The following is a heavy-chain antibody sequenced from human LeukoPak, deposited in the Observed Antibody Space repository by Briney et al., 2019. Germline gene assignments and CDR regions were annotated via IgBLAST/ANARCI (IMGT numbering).Heavy chain of an antibody. V-gene: IGHV1-69*13. D-gene: IGHD3-22*01. CDR2: IIPIFGTA. CDR1: GGTFSSYA. CDR3: ARGSKSYYYDSSGFDY. J-gene: IGHJ4*02. Sequence: SVKVSCKASGGTFSSYAISWVRQAPGQGLEWMGGIIPIFGTANYAQKFQGRVTITADESTSTAYMELSSLRSEDTAVYYCARGSKSYYYDSSGFDYWGQGTLVTVSS.